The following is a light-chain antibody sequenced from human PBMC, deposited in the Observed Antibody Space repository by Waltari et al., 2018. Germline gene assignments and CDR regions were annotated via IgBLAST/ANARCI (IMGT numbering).Light chain of an antibody. J-gene: IGKJ4*01. CDR1: QSIDFQ. CDR3: QQRSRWPLT. V-gene: IGKV3-11*01. Sequence: IVLTQSPVNLSVSPGERVTLSCRASQSIDFQLAWYQQRPGQAPRLVISDASYRATGIPARFSGSGSGTDFTLTISSLEPEDIATYYCQQRSRWPLTFGGGTKVEF. CDR2: DAS.